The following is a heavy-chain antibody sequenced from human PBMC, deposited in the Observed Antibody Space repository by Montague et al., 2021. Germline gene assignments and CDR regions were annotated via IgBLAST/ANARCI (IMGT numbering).Heavy chain of an antibody. Sequence: SETLSLTCAVSGGSISSSNWWSWVRQPPGKGLEWIGEIYHSGNTNYNPSLKSRVTISVDKSKNQFSLKLRSVTAADTAGYYCARDRWLGELSIWGQGTLVPVSS. CDR1: GGSISSSNW. D-gene: IGHD3-10*01. V-gene: IGHV4-4*02. CDR2: IYHSGNT. J-gene: IGHJ4*02. CDR3: ARDRWLGELSI.